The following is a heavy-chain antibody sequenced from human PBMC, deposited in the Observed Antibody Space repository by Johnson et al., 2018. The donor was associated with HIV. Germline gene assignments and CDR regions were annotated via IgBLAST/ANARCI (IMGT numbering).Heavy chain of an antibody. CDR1: GFTFSDYY. CDR2: ISSSGSTI. CDR3: ASGWGIAASAAFDI. D-gene: IGHD6-13*01. J-gene: IGHJ3*02. V-gene: IGHV3-11*04. Sequence: QVQLVESGGGLVKPGGSLRLSCAASGFTFSDYYMSWIRQAPGKGLEWVSYISSSGSTIYYADSVKGRFTISRDNAKISLYLQLNSLRAEATAVYYCASGWGIAASAAFDIWCHGTMVTVSS.